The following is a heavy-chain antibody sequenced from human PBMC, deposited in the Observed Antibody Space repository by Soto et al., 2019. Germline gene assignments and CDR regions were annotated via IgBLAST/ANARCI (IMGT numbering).Heavy chain of an antibody. CDR1: GFTFSSYG. V-gene: IGHV3-33*01. J-gene: IGHJ3*02. Sequence: GGSLRLSCAASGFTFSSYGMHWVRQAPGKGLEWVAVIWYDGSNKYYADSVKGRFTISRDNSKNTLYLQMNSLRAEDTAVYYCARSYYVGAFDIWGQGTMVTVSS. CDR3: ARSYYVGAFDI. D-gene: IGHD1-26*01. CDR2: IWYDGSNK.